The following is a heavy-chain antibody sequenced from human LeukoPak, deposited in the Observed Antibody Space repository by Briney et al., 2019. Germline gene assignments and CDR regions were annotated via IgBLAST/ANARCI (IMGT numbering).Heavy chain of an antibody. CDR3: ARDLGWLQSDY. Sequence: GGSLRLSCVASGFSFSDHWMNWFRQAPGKGLEWVATIKKDGSEQYYVDSMKGRLTISRDDAKNSVYLQIHNLRAEDTAVYYCARDLGWLQSDYWGQGTLVTVSS. J-gene: IGHJ4*02. CDR1: GFSFSDHW. V-gene: IGHV3-7*01. CDR2: IKKDGSEQ. D-gene: IGHD5-24*01.